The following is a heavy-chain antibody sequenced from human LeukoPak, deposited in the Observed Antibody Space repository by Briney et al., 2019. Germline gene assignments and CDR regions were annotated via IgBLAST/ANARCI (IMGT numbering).Heavy chain of an antibody. J-gene: IGHJ4*02. CDR1: GDSISSSIYY. V-gene: IGHV4-39*01. Sequence: KPSETLSLTCTVSGDSISSSIYYWGWIRQPPGKGLEWIGSVYYNGDTYYTPSLKSRARTSIDTSRNQFSLELTSMTAADVAIYYCARQKAYSDYVLDWGQGTLVTVSS. D-gene: IGHD4-11*01. CDR2: VYYNGDT. CDR3: ARQKAYSDYVLD.